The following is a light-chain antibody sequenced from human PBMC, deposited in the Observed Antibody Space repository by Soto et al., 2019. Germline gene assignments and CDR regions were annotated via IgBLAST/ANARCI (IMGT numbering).Light chain of an antibody. J-gene: IGLJ1*01. V-gene: IGLV1-44*01. CDR3: ASWDDSLNGPV. Sequence: QSVLTQPPSASGTPGQTVTISCSGSSSNIGSNSVNWYQQLPGAAPSLLIYSDDQRPSGVPDRFSGSKSGTSASLAISGLQSEDEADYYCASWDDSLNGPVFGTGTKVTVL. CDR2: SDD. CDR1: SSNIGSNS.